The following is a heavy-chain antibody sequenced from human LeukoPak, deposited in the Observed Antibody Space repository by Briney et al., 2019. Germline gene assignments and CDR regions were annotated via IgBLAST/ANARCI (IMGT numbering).Heavy chain of an antibody. CDR2: ISWNSGSI. Sequence: PGGSLRLSCAASGFTFDDYAMHWVRQAPGKGLEWVSGISWNSGSIGYADSVKGRFTISRDNSKNTLYLQMNSLRAEDTAVYYCRRDYGDYWGQGTLVTVSS. J-gene: IGHJ4*02. CDR1: GFTFDDYA. V-gene: IGHV3-9*01. CDR3: RRDYGDY.